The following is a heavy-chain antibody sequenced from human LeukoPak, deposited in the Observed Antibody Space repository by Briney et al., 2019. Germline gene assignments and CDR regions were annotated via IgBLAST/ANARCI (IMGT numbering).Heavy chain of an antibody. V-gene: IGHV3-33*01. CDR1: GFTFSSNG. CDR2: IWYDGSNK. D-gene: IGHD4-11*01. CDR3: ARPYYSNYYYYGMDV. J-gene: IGHJ6*02. Sequence: GGSLRLSCAASGFTFSSNGMHWVRQAAGKVLEWVGIIWYDGSNKYYADSVKGRFTISRDNSKNTLYLQMNSLRVEDTAVYYCARPYYSNYYYYGMDVWGQGTTVTVSS.